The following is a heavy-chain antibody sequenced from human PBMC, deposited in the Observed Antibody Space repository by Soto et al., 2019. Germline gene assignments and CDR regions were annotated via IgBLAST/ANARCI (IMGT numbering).Heavy chain of an antibody. V-gene: IGHV3-30*04. Sequence: GGSLRLSCAASGFTFSSYAMHWVRQAPGKGLEWVAVISYDGSNKYYADSVKGRFTISRDNSKNTLYLQMNSLRAEDTDVYYCARDRTVPYYDSSGYYYYYYGMDVWGQGTTVTGSS. CDR1: GFTFSSYA. CDR2: ISYDGSNK. CDR3: ARDRTVPYYDSSGYYYYYYGMDV. J-gene: IGHJ6*02. D-gene: IGHD3-22*01.